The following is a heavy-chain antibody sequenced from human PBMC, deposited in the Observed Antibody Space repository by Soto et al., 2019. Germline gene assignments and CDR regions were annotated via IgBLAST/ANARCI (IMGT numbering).Heavy chain of an antibody. J-gene: IGHJ4*02. D-gene: IGHD3-22*01. V-gene: IGHV3-48*03. CDR3: ARENYDSSGYFLDY. Sequence: GGSLRLSCVVSGFTFSNYEMNWVRQAPGKGLEWVSYISSTGSHIYYTDSVKGRFTISRDNALYLQMNSLRADDTAVYYCARENYDSSGYFLDYWGQGTLVTVSS. CDR1: GFTFSNYE. CDR2: ISSTGSHI.